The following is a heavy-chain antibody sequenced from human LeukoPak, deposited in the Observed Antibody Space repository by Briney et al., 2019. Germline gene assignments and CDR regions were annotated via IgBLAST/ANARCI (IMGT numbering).Heavy chain of an antibody. V-gene: IGHV3-7*01. CDR3: AREHTTVTSLLDY. J-gene: IGHJ4*02. Sequence: TGGSLRLSCAASGFTFSSYWMSWVRQAPGKGLEWVANIKQDGSEKHYVDSVKGRFTISRDNAKNSLYLQMDSLRAEDTAVYYCAREHTTVTSLLDYWGQGTLVTVSS. D-gene: IGHD4-17*01. CDR2: IKQDGSEK. CDR1: GFTFSSYW.